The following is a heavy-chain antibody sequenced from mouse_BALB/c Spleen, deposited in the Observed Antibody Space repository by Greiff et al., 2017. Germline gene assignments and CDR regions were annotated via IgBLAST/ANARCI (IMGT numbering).Heavy chain of an antibody. CDR2: ISNGGGST. CDR1: GFTFSSYT. CDR3: ARGITTALYAMDY. D-gene: IGHD1-2*01. Sequence: DVMLVESGGGLVQPGGSLKLSCAASGFTFSSYTMSWVRQTPEKRLEWVAYISNGGGSTYYPDTVKGRFTISRDNAKNTLYLQMSSLKSEDTAMYYCARGITTALYAMDYWGQGTSVTVSS. V-gene: IGHV5-12-2*01. J-gene: IGHJ4*01.